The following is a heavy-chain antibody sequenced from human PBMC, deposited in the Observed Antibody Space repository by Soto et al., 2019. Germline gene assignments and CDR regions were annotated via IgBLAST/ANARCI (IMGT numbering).Heavy chain of an antibody. CDR1: GFSLTSGEVG. J-gene: IGHJ5*02. V-gene: IGHV2-5*02. D-gene: IGHD2-21*01. Sequence: QITLIESGPTLVKPTQTLTLTCNFSGFSLTSGEVGVAWIRQPPGKALERLALIYWDDAKRYTPSLKTRLTITKGTANNQVVLTMTNVDPVDTAAYFWAHGTYGATWSPVDAWGQGALVTVSS. CDR3: AHGTYGATWSPVDA. CDR2: IYWDDAK.